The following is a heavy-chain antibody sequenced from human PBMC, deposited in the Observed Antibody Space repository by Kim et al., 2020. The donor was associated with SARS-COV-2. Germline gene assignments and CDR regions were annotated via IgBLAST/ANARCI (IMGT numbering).Heavy chain of an antibody. V-gene: IGHV1-69*13. Sequence: SVKVSCKASGGTFSSYAISWVRQAPGQGLEWMGGIIPIFGTANYAQKFQGRVTITADESTSTAYMELSSLRSEDTAVYYCASWGDIVVVPADYGMDVWGQGTTVTVSS. J-gene: IGHJ6*02. D-gene: IGHD2-2*01. CDR2: IIPIFGTA. CDR1: GGTFSSYA. CDR3: ASWGDIVVVPADYGMDV.